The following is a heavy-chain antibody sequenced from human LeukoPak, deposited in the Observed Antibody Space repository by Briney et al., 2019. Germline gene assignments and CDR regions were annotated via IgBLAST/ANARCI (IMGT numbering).Heavy chain of an antibody. CDR2: ISYDGSNK. J-gene: IGHJ3*02. Sequence: GRSLRLSCAASGFTFSSYGMHWVRQAPGKGLEWVAVISYDGSNKYYADSVKGRFTISRDNAKNSLYLKMNSLRDEDTAVYYCAKADDYGSNTWDDAFDIWGQGTMVTVSS. CDR1: GFTFSSYG. D-gene: IGHD4-23*01. CDR3: AKADDYGSNTWDDAFDI. V-gene: IGHV3-30*18.